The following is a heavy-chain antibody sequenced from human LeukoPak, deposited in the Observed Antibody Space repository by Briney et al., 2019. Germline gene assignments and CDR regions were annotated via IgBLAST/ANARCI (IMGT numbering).Heavy chain of an antibody. CDR1: GGSISSYY. CDR3: AGHHPRNTVDF. CDR2: ISDIGGT. Sequence: TSETLSLTCTVSGGSISSYYWSWIRQPPGKGLEWIAYISDIGGTNYNPSLKSRVTISLDTSKNQFSLKLSSVTAADTAVYYCAGHHPRNTVDFWGQGTLVTVSS. J-gene: IGHJ4*02. V-gene: IGHV4-59*08. D-gene: IGHD2/OR15-2a*01.